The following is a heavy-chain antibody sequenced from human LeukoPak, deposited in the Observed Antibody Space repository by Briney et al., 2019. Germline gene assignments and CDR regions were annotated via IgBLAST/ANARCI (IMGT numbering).Heavy chain of an antibody. CDR3: ARGLKAGTLKERPIAVAGTDSDY. J-gene: IGHJ4*02. Sequence: GGSLRLSCAASGFTFSSYSMNWVRQAPGKGLEWVSSISSSSSYIYYADSVKGRFTISRDNAKNSLYLQMNSLRAEDTAVYYCARGLKAGTLKERPIAVAGTDSDYWGQGTLVTVSS. D-gene: IGHD6-19*01. V-gene: IGHV3-21*01. CDR1: GFTFSSYS. CDR2: ISSSSSYI.